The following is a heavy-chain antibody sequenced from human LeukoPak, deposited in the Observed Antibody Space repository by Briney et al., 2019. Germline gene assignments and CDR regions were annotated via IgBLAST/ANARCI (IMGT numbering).Heavy chain of an antibody. CDR3: ARGGWSHNY. CDR2: IYYSGST. Sequence: SETLSLTCTVSGGSISSHYWSWIRQPSGKGLEWIGYIYYSGSTIYNPSLKSRVTMSVDTSENQFSLKLSSVTAADTAVYYCARGGWSHNYWGQGSLVTVSS. CDR1: GGSISSHY. V-gene: IGHV4-59*11. D-gene: IGHD6-19*01. J-gene: IGHJ4*02.